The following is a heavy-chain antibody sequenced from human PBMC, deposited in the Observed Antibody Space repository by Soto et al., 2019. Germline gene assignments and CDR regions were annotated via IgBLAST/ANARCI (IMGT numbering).Heavy chain of an antibody. CDR1: GFTFSSYA. D-gene: IGHD1-26*01. CDR2: ISYDGSNK. CDR3: ARDERGATGATFDY. Sequence: QVQLVESGGGVVQPGRSLRLSCAASGFTFSSYAMHWVRQAPGKGLEWVAVISYDGSNKYYADSVKGRFTISRDNSKNTLYLQMNSLRAVDTAVYYCARDERGATGATFDYWGQGTLVTVSS. V-gene: IGHV3-30-3*01. J-gene: IGHJ4*02.